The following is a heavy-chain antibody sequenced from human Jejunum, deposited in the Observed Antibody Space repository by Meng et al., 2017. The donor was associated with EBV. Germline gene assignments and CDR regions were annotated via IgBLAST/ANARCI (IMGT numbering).Heavy chain of an antibody. CDR3: ARGGGRPEY. V-gene: IGHV4-59*01. CDR1: GCSMINFY. CDR2: IYYSVST. J-gene: IGHJ4*02. D-gene: IGHD3-10*01. Sequence: QVELQGAGPGLRNASVTLSRTSPVSGCSMINFYWSWFRQPPGKGLEWIGYIYYSVSTNYNPSLKSRVTISVDTSKNQFSLSLSSVTAADTAVYYCARGGGRPEYWGQGILVTVSS.